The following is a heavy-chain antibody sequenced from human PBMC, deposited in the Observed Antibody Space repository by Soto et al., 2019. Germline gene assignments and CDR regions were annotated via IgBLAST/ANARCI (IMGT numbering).Heavy chain of an antibody. J-gene: IGHJ4*02. Sequence: GGSLRLSCAASGFTFSNYAMHWVRQAPGKGLEWVAFISYDGSNKYYADSVKGRFTNSRDNSKNTLYLQMNSLRPEDPAVCYCAKDQVQYSRSWYIGSWGQGSLVTVSS. CDR2: ISYDGSNK. CDR1: GFTFSNYA. V-gene: IGHV3-30*18. D-gene: IGHD6-13*01. CDR3: AKDQVQYSRSWYIGS.